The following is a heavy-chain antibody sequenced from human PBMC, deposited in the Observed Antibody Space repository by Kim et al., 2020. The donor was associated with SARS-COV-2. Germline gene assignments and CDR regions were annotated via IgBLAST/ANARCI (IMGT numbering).Heavy chain of an antibody. Sequence: GGSLRLSCTASGFTFGDYAMSWFRQAPGKGLEWVGFIRSKAYGGTTEYAASVKGRFTISRDDSKSIAYLQMNSLKTEDTAVYYCTRDRLWFGELLPPFDPWGQGTLVTVSS. D-gene: IGHD3-10*01. J-gene: IGHJ5*02. CDR1: GFTFGDYA. CDR2: IRSKAYGGTT. CDR3: TRDRLWFGELLPPFDP. V-gene: IGHV3-49*03.